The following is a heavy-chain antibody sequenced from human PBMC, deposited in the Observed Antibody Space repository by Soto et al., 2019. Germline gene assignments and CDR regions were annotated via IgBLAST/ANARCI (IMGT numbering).Heavy chain of an antibody. D-gene: IGHD4-17*01. CDR2: ISGGGSNT. Sequence: GGSLRLSCAASGFTFSTYAMIWVRQAPGKGLEWVSTISGGGSNTNYADSVKGRFSISRDNSKNTLSLQMNSLRAEDTVVYYCAKGPVTYFDSWGQGTLVTISS. J-gene: IGHJ4*02. V-gene: IGHV3-23*01. CDR1: GFTFSTYA. CDR3: AKGPVTYFDS.